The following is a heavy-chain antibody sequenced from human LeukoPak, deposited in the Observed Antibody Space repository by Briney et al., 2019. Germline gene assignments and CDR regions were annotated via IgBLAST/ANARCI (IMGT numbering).Heavy chain of an antibody. V-gene: IGHV3-30-3*01. D-gene: IGHD5-18*01. CDR1: GFTFSHYA. J-gene: IGHJ4*02. CDR3: ARQGIHLWFDF. CDR2: ISYDGSNK. Sequence: GGSLRLSCAASGFTFSHYAMHWVRQAPGKGLEWVAVISYDGSNKYYADSVKGRFTISRDNSKNTLYLQMNSLRAEDTAVYYCARQGIHLWFDFWGQGTLVTVSS.